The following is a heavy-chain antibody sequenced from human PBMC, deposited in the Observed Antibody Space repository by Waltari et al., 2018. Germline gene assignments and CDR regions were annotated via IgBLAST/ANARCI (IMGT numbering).Heavy chain of an antibody. Sequence: QVQLQQWGAGLLKPSETLSLTCAVYGGSFSGYYWSWIRQPPGKGLEWIGEINHSGSTNYNPSLKSRVTISVDTSKNQFSLKLSSVTAADTAVYYCARRNMVQGVPLDYWGQGTLVTVSS. J-gene: IGHJ4*02. V-gene: IGHV4-34*01. CDR3: ARRNMVQGVPLDY. D-gene: IGHD3-10*01. CDR1: GGSFSGYY. CDR2: INHSGST.